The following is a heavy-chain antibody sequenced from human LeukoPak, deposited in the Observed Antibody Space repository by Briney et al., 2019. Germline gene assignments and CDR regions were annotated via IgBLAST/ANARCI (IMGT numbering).Heavy chain of an antibody. V-gene: IGHV4-59*01. CDR3: ATGSKWELLCLDY. Sequence: PSETLSLTCTVSGGSISSYYWSWIRQPPGKGLEWIGYIYYSGNTNYNPSLKSRVTISVDTSKNQFSLKLSSVTAADTAVYYCATGSKWELLCLDYWGQGTLVTVSS. D-gene: IGHD1-26*01. CDR1: GGSISSYY. J-gene: IGHJ4*02. CDR2: IYYSGNT.